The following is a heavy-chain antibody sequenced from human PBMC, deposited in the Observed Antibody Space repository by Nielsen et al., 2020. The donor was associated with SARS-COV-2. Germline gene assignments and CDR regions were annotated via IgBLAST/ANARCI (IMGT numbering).Heavy chain of an antibody. CDR3: AIKDDLWFGELAIDY. CDR2: IYYSGST. D-gene: IGHD3-10*01. V-gene: IGHV4-39*07. J-gene: IGHJ4*02. CDR1: GGSISSSSYY. Sequence: SETLSLTCTVSGGSISSSSYYWGWIRQPPGKGLEWIGSIYYSGSTYYNPSLKSRVTISVDTSKNQFSLKLSSVTAADTAVYYCAIKDDLWFGELAIDYWGQGTLVTVSS.